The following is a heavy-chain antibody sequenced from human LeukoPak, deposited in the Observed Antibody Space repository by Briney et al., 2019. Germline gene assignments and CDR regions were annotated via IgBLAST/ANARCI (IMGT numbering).Heavy chain of an antibody. CDR2: IYYSGST. CDR1: GGSISSSY. Sequence: PSETLSLTCTVSGGSISSSYWGWIRQPPGKGLEWIGYIYYSGSTKYNPSLKSRVTISVDTSKNQFSLKLSSVTAADTAVYYCAKWTSYTSGWYAAPWGRGTLVTVST. D-gene: IGHD6-19*01. J-gene: IGHJ5*02. CDR3: AKWTSYTSGWYAAP. V-gene: IGHV4-59*01.